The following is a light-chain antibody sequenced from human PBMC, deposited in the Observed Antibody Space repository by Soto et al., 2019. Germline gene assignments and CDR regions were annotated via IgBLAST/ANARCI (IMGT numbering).Light chain of an antibody. Sequence: QSALTQPASVSGSPGQSITISCTGTSSDVGGYKYVSWYQQYPGKAPKLMMYEVSNRPSGVSNRFSGSKSGNTASLTISGLQAEDEADYYCSSYTTSSPCVVGTGTKLTVL. V-gene: IGLV2-14*01. CDR3: SSYTTSSPCV. CDR1: SSDVGGYKY. J-gene: IGLJ1*01. CDR2: EVS.